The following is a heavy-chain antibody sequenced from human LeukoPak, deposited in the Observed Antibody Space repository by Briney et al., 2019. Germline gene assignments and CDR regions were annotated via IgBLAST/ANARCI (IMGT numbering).Heavy chain of an antibody. CDR1: GGSISSYY. CDR3: ARGYDSSGYYPYYFDY. CDR2: IYYSGST. Sequence: SETLSLTCTVSGGSISSYYWSWIRQPPGKGLEWIGYIYYSGSTNYNPSLKSRVTISVDMSKNQFSLKLSSVTAADTAVYYCARGYDSSGYYPYYFDYWGQGTLVTVSS. D-gene: IGHD3-22*01. J-gene: IGHJ4*02. V-gene: IGHV4-59*01.